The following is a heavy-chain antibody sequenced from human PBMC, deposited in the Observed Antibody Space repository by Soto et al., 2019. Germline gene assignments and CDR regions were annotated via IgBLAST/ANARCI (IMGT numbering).Heavy chain of an antibody. CDR2: IIPFHGVT. CDR1: GGTFSPYT. CDR3: TRDWEITVSTWSFGGF. V-gene: IGHV1-69*04. J-gene: IGHJ4*02. Sequence: QVQLVHSGAEVKKPGCSVKVSCKASGGTFSPYTINWVRQAPGQGLEWMGRIIPFHGVTNYAQKFQARVTITADKSTSTAYMELSGLRFEDTAMYYCTRDWEITVSTWSFGGFWGRGTLVTVSS. D-gene: IGHD3-10*01.